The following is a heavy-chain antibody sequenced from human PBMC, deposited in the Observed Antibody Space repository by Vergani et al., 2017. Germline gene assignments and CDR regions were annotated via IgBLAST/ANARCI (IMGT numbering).Heavy chain of an antibody. CDR3: VRDVRVSRT. CDR2: ISGSGGNT. V-gene: IGHV3-23*01. CDR1: GFTFSSYA. J-gene: IGHJ3*01. Sequence: EVQLLESGGGLVQPGGSLRLSCAASGFTFSSYAMSWVRQVPGKGLEWVSGISGSGGNTYYANSVKGRFTISRDNSKNTLYLQMNSLRAEDTAVYYCVRDVRVSRTWGQGTLVAVSS.